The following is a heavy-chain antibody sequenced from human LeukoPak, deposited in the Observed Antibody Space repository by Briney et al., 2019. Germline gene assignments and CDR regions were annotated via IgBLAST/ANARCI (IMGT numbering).Heavy chain of an antibody. Sequence: PSETLSLTCTVSGGSISSSSYYWGWIRQPPGKGLEWIGSIYYSGSTYFNPSLKSRVTISVDTSKNQFSLKLSSVTAADTAVYYCASNLMIMFGGVIPPGYWGQGTLVTVSS. V-gene: IGHV4-39*01. J-gene: IGHJ4*02. CDR3: ASNLMIMFGGVIPPGY. D-gene: IGHD3-16*02. CDR2: IYYSGST. CDR1: GGSISSSSYY.